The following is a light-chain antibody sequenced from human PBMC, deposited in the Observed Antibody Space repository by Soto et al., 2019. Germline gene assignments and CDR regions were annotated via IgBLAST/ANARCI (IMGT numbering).Light chain of an antibody. Sequence: EIVMTQSPATLSVSPGERATLSCRASQSVDSKLAWYQQKPGQGPRLLIYGASYRATGIPARFSCSGSGTDFTPTNSILQSEDFAVYCCQHYSTWLGTCGQGTQQEIK. CDR2: GAS. J-gene: IGKJ1*01. CDR3: QHYSTWLGT. V-gene: IGKV3-15*01. CDR1: QSVDSK.